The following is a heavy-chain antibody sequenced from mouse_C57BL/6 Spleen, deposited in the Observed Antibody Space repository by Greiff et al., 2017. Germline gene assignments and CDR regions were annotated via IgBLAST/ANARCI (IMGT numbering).Heavy chain of an antibody. Sequence: VQLQQPGAELVKPGASVKLSCKASGYTFTSYWMHWVKQRPGRGLEWIGRIDPNSGGTKYNEKFKSKATLTVDKPSSTAYMQLSSLTSEDAAVYYCARDYDYHFDYWGQGTTLTVSS. D-gene: IGHD2-4*01. CDR2: IDPNSGGT. V-gene: IGHV1-72*01. CDR3: ARDYDYHFDY. CDR1: GYTFTSYW. J-gene: IGHJ2*01.